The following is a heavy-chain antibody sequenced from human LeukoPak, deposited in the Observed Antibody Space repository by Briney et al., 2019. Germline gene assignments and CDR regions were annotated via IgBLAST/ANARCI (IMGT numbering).Heavy chain of an antibody. J-gene: IGHJ6*02. CDR2: IIPIFGTA. CDR1: GGTFSSYA. Sequence: GASVKVPCKASGGTFSSYAISWVRQAPGQGLEWMGGIIPIFGTANYAQKFQGRVTITADESTSTAYMELSSLRSEDTAVYYCARGLQLYYYGMDVWGQGTTVTVSS. V-gene: IGHV1-69*13. D-gene: IGHD4-11*01. CDR3: ARGLQLYYYGMDV.